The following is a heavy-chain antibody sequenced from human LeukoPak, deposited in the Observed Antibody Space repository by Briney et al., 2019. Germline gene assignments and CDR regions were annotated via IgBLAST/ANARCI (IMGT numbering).Heavy chain of an antibody. CDR1: GFTFSNAW. CDR2: IKSKTDGGTT. CDR3: ARDETQRQYYYDSSGYYPDAFDI. D-gene: IGHD3-22*01. J-gene: IGHJ3*02. V-gene: IGHV3-15*01. Sequence: GGSLRLSCATSGFTFSNAWMSWVSQAPGKGLEWVGRIKSKTDGGTTDYAAPVKGRFTISRDDSKNTLYLQMNSLKTEDTAVYYCARDETQRQYYYDSSGYYPDAFDIWGQGTMVTVSS.